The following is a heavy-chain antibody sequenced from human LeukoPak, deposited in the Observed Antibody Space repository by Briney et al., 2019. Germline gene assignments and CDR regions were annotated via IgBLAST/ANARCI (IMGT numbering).Heavy chain of an antibody. V-gene: IGHV4-59*01. J-gene: IGHJ2*01. CDR3: ARLHDYGGKNFDL. CDR1: GGSISDNY. D-gene: IGHD4-23*01. CDR2: VYYSGST. Sequence: SETLSLTCTVSGGSISDNYWTWIRQPPGKGLEWIGYVYYSGSTNYNPSFKSRVIISVDTSKNQFSLKVSSVTAADTAVYYCARLHDYGGKNFDLWGRGTLVTVSS.